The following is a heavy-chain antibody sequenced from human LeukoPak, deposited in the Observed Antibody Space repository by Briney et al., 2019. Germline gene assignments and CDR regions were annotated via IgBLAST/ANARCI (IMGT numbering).Heavy chain of an antibody. V-gene: IGHV3-30*02. CDR3: AKDRRGYSYGYSFFDY. J-gene: IGHJ4*02. CDR1: GFTFSSYG. CDR2: IRDDGSNK. Sequence: SGGSLRLSCAASGFTFSSYGMHWVRQAPGKGLEWVAFIRDDGSNKYYADSVKGRFTISRDNSKNTLYLQMNSLRAEDTAVYYCAKDRRGYSYGYSFFDYWGQGTLVTVSS. D-gene: IGHD5-18*01.